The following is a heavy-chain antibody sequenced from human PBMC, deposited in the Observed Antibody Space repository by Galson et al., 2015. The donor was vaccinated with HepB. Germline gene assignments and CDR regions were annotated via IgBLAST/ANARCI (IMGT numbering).Heavy chain of an antibody. CDR2: VSPYSGDT. CDR1: GYTFVDYY. D-gene: IGHD3-10*01. J-gene: IGHJ4*02. CDR3: ARDVMVQGVIHYFYY. Sequence: SVKVSCKASGYTFVDYYIHWVRQAPGQGLEWMGRVSPYSGDTSYAQKFQGRVTMTRDTSITTVYMAPSSLRPDDTAMYYCARDVMVQGVIHYFYYWGQGTLVTVSS. V-gene: IGHV1-2*06.